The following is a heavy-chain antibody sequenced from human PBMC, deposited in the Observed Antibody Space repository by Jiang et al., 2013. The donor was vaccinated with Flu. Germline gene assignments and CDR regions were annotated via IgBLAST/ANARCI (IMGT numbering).Heavy chain of an antibody. D-gene: IGHD5-18*01. Sequence: GSGLVKPSQTLSLTCTVSGGSISSGGYYWSWIRQHPGKGLEWIGYIYYSGSTYYNPSLKSRVTISVDTSKNQFSLKLSSVTAADTAVYYCARGDKAMATFDYWGQGTLVTVSS. CDR3: ARGDKAMATFDY. CDR1: GGSISSGGYY. V-gene: IGHV4-31*03. CDR2: IYYSGST. J-gene: IGHJ4*02.